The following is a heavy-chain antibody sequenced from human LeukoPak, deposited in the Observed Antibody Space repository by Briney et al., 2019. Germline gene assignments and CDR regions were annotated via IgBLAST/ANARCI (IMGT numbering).Heavy chain of an antibody. CDR3: ARGPYSGSFWGYDLSYFDY. Sequence: PGGSLRLSCAASGFTFSSYSMNWVRQAPGKGLEWVSSISSSSSYIYYADSVKGRFTISRDNAKNSLYLQMNSLRAEDTAVYYCARGPYSGSFWGYDLSYFDYWGQGTLVTVSS. J-gene: IGHJ4*02. D-gene: IGHD1-26*01. CDR2: ISSSSSYI. CDR1: GFTFSSYS. V-gene: IGHV3-21*01.